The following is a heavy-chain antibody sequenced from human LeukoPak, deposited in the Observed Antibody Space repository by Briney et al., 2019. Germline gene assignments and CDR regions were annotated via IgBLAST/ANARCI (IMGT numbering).Heavy chain of an antibody. Sequence: QPGGSLRLSCAASGFTFSSYGMHWVRQAPGKGLEWVAVIWYGGSNKYYADSVKGRFTISRDNAKNTQYLQMNSLRAEDTGIYHCVKSGIAAAGQRGYFDYWGQGTLVTVSS. D-gene: IGHD6-13*01. CDR1: GFTFSSYG. CDR3: VKSGIAAAGQRGYFDY. CDR2: IWYGGSNK. J-gene: IGHJ4*02. V-gene: IGHV3-30*02.